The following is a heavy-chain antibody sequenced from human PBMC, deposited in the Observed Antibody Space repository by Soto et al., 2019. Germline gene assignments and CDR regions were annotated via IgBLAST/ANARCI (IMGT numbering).Heavy chain of an antibody. Sequence: GESLKISCKGPGYSFTSYWIGWVRQMPGKGLEWMGIIYPGDSDTRYSPSFQGQVTISADKSISTAYLQWSSLKASDTAMYYCARSPTYYDFWSGYSLGMDVWGQGTTVTVSS. D-gene: IGHD3-3*01. CDR2: IYPGDSDT. V-gene: IGHV5-51*01. J-gene: IGHJ6*02. CDR1: GYSFTSYW. CDR3: ARSPTYYDFWSGYSLGMDV.